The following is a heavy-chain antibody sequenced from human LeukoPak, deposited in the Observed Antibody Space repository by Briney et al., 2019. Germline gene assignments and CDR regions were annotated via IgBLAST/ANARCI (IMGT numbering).Heavy chain of an antibody. D-gene: IGHD3-10*01. V-gene: IGHV1-24*01. CDR1: GYTLTELS. CDR3: ATASEPRYYYGSGSYHNWSDP. CDR2: FDPEDGET. J-gene: IGHJ5*02. Sequence: ASVKVSCKVSGYTLTELSMHWVRQAPGKGLEWMGGFDPEDGETIYAQKFQGRVTMTEDTSTDTAYMELSSLRSEDTAVYYCATASEPRYYYGSGSYHNWSDPWGQGTLVTVSS.